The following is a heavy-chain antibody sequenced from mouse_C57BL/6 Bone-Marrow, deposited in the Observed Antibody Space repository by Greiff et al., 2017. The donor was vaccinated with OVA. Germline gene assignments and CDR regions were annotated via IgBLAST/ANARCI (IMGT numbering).Heavy chain of an antibody. CDR2: FYPGSGSI. J-gene: IGHJ2*01. D-gene: IGHD2-14*01. CDR1: GYTFTEYT. CDR3: ARHEVWYELGYFDY. Sequence: QVQLQQSGAELVKPGASVKLSCKASGYTFTEYTIHWVKQRSGKGLEWIGWFYPGSGSIKYNEKFNNKTTLTTNKSSSTFYMELSRLTSEDSAVYFCARHEVWYELGYFDYWGQGTTLTVSS. V-gene: IGHV1-62-2*01.